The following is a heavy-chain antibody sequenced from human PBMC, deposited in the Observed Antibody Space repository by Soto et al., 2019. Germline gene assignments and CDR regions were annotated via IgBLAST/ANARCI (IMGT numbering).Heavy chain of an antibody. CDR3: ARDQQWLVRFYFDF. D-gene: IGHD6-19*01. J-gene: IGHJ4*02. Sequence: GGSLRLSCAASGFTFSSYGMHWVRQAPGKGLEWVAVIWYDGSNKYYADSVKGRFTISRDNSKNTLYLQMNSLRAEDTAVYYCARDQQWLVRFYFDFWGQGTLVTVS. CDR2: IWYDGSNK. V-gene: IGHV3-33*01. CDR1: GFTFSSYG.